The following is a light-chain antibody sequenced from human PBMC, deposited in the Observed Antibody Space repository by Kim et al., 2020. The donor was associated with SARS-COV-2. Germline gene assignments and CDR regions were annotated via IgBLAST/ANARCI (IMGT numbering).Light chain of an antibody. CDR2: YDT. V-gene: IGLV3-21*04. Sequence: KRARDNWGGTGNGSKSVHWYQQKPGQAPLLVIYYDTDRPSGIPERFSGSNSENTATLTITRVEAGDEADYYCQVWDSSTDHRVVFGGGTQLTVL. CDR3: QVWDSSTDHRVV. J-gene: IGLJ2*01. CDR1: GNGSKS.